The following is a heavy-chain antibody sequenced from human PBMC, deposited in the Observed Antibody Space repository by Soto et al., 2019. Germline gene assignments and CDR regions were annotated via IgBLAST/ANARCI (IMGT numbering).Heavy chain of an antibody. CDR1: GYSFTSYW. D-gene: IGHD3-3*01. Sequence: GESLKISCKGSGYSFTSYWISWVRQMPGKGLEWMGRIDPSDSYTNYSPSFQGHVTISADKSISTAYLQWSSLKASDTAMYYCARQYYDFWSGFWFDPWGQGTLGTVS. J-gene: IGHJ5*02. CDR2: IDPSDSYT. CDR3: ARQYYDFWSGFWFDP. V-gene: IGHV5-10-1*01.